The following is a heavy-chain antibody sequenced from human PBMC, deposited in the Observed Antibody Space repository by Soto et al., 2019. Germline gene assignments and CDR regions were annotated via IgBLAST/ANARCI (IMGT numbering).Heavy chain of an antibody. D-gene: IGHD3-10*01. CDR2: IYYSGST. CDR3: ARYGGSGSYDIDY. CDR1: GGSLSSYY. Sequence: SETLSLTCTVSGGSLSSYYWSWIRQPPGKGLEWIGYIYYSGSTNYNPSLKSRVTISVDTSKNQFSLKLSSVTAADTAVYYCARYGGSGSYDIDYWGQGTLVTVSS. J-gene: IGHJ4*02. V-gene: IGHV4-59*08.